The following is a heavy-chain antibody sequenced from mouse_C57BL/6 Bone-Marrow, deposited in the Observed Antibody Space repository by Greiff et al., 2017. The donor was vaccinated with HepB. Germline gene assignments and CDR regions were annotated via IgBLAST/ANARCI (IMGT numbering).Heavy chain of an antibody. V-gene: IGHV2-9*01. CDR3: ATHTPHYYGREPWFAY. D-gene: IGHD1-1*01. CDR1: GFSLTSYG. J-gene: IGHJ3*01. Sequence: QVQLQQSGPGLVAPSQSLSITCTVSGFSLTSYGVDWVRQPPGKGLEWLGVIWGGGSTNYNSALMSRLSISKDNSKSQVFLKMNSLQTDDTAMYYCATHTPHYYGREPWFAYWGQGTLVTVSA. CDR2: IWGGGST.